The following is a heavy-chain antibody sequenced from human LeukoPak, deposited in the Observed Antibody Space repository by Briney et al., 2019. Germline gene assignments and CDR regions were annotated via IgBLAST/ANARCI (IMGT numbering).Heavy chain of an antibody. J-gene: IGHJ4*02. CDR1: GFTFSSYG. D-gene: IGHD3-22*01. CDR3: AKDVYGLIYYDSSGYPDY. V-gene: IGHV3-30*02. Sequence: PGGSLRLSCAASGFTFSSYGMHWVRQAPGKGLEWVAFIRYDGSDKYYADSVKGRFTISRDNSRNTLYLQMSSLRADDTAVYHRAKDVYGLIYYDSSGYPDYWGQGTLVTVSS. CDR2: IRYDGSDK.